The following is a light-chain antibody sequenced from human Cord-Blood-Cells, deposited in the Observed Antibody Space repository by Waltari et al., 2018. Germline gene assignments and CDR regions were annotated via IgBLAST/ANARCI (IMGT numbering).Light chain of an antibody. CDR1: QDISNY. V-gene: IGKV1-33*01. CDR3: QQYDNLLT. J-gene: IGKJ3*01. CDR2: DAS. Sequence: QMTQSPSSLSASVGDRVTITCQASQDISNYLNWYQQKPGKAPKLLIYDASNLETGVPPRFSGSGSGTDFTFTISSLQPEDIATYYCQQYDNLLTFGPGTKVDIK.